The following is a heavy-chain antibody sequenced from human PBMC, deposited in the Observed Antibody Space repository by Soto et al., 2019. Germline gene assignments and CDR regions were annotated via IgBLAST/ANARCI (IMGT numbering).Heavy chain of an antibody. V-gene: IGHV5-51*01. J-gene: IGHJ3*02. Sequence: GESLKISCKGSGYSFTSYWIGWVRQMPGKGLEWMGIIYPGDSDTRYSPSFQGQATISADKSISTAYLQWSSLKASDTAMYYCARQLSAVAGDDAFDIWGQGTVVTVSS. CDR2: IYPGDSDT. CDR1: GYSFTSYW. D-gene: IGHD6-19*01. CDR3: ARQLSAVAGDDAFDI.